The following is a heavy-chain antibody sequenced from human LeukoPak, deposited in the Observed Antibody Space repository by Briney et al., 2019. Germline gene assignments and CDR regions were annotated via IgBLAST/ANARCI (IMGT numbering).Heavy chain of an antibody. CDR3: ARDGGYYYYGMDA. CDR1: GFTFSSYW. D-gene: IGHD4-23*01. V-gene: IGHV3-7*01. Sequence: GGSLRLSCAASGFTFSSYWMSWVRQAPGKGLEWVANIKQDGSEKYYVDSVKGRFTISRDNAKNSLYLQMNSLRAEDTAVYYCARDGGYYYYGMDAWGQGTTVTVSS. J-gene: IGHJ6*02. CDR2: IKQDGSEK.